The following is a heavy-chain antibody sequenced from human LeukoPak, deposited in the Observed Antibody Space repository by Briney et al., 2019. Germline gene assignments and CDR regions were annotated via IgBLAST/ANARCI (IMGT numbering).Heavy chain of an antibody. V-gene: IGHV3-23*01. CDR3: AKWGDYDIFTGYYDSDY. CDR1: GGIFSNYA. CDR2: ITGSHDIT. Sequence: GGALRLSCADSGGIFSNYARSGVGQAPGEGVEGGSAITGSHDITSYADSVKARFTISRDNSKNTLYLQVTSLRAEDTAIYSCAKWGDYDIFTGYYDSDYWGQGTLVTVSS. D-gene: IGHD3-9*01. J-gene: IGHJ4*02.